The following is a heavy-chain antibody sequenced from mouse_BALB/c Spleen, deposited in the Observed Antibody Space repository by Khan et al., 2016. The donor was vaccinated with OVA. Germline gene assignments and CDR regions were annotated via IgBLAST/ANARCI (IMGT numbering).Heavy chain of an antibody. CDR3: ARSGYDYFAY. D-gene: IGHD2-14*01. CDR1: GYAFSNYW. J-gene: IGHJ3*01. CDR2: IYPGDGDT. V-gene: IGHV1-80*01. Sequence: QVQLKVSGAELVRPGSSVKISCKASGYAFSNYWMNWVKQRPGQGLEWIGQIYPGDGDTSFNGKFRGKATLTADKSSSTAYMQLSSLTSEDSAVYFCARSGYDYFAYWGQGTLVTVSA.